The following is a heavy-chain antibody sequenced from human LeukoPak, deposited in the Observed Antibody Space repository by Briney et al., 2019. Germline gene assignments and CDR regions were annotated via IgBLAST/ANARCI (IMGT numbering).Heavy chain of an antibody. J-gene: IGHJ4*02. D-gene: IGHD2-2*01. CDR3: ARGAPRVPAAMNY. CDR1: GYTFTSYA. CDR2: INPNSGGT. V-gene: IGHV1-2*02. Sequence: ASVKVSCKASGYTFTSYAMNWVRQAPGQGLEWMGWINPNSGGTNYAQKFQGGVTMTRDTSISTAYMELSRLRSDDTAVYYCARGAPRVPAAMNYWGQGTLVTVSS.